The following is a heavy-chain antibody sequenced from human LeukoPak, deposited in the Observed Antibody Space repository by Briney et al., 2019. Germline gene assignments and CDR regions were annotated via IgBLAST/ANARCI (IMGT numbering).Heavy chain of an antibody. CDR1: GFTFDDYG. J-gene: IGHJ4*02. V-gene: IGHV3-20*04. CDR3: VKPGSRFDY. D-gene: IGHD6-25*01. CDR2: INWTGGST. Sequence: PGGSLRLSCAASGFTFDDYGMSWVRQAPGKGLEWVSGINWTGGSTGYADSVKGRFTISRDNSKNTLYLQMSSLRAEDTAVYYCVKPGSRFDYWGQGTLVTVSS.